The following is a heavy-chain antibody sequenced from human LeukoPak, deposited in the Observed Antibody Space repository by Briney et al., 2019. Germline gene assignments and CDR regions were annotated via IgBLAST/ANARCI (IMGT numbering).Heavy chain of an antibody. V-gene: IGHV3-30*18. CDR2: ISYDGSNK. J-gene: IGHJ4*02. CDR3: AKDRSGYGSGSYSLDY. D-gene: IGHD3-10*01. CDR1: GFTFSSYG. Sequence: GGSLRLSCAASGFTFSSYGMHWVRQAPGKGLEWVAGISYDGSNKYYADSVKGRFTISRDNSKNTLYLQMNSLRVEDTAVYYCAKDRSGYGSGSYSLDYWGQGTLVTVSS.